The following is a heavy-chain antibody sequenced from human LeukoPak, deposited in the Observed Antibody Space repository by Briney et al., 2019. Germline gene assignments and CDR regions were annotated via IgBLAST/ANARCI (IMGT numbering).Heavy chain of an antibody. CDR2: IIPIFGTA. D-gene: IGHD2-21*02. CDR3: ARGENVVVTAIREYNWFDP. J-gene: IGHJ5*02. CDR1: GGTFSSYA. Sequence: ASVMVSCKASGGTFSSYAISWVRQAPGQGLEWMGGIIPIFGTANYAQKFQGRVTITADESTSTAYMELSSLRSEDTAVYYYARGENVVVTAIREYNWFDPWGQGTLVTVSS. V-gene: IGHV1-69*13.